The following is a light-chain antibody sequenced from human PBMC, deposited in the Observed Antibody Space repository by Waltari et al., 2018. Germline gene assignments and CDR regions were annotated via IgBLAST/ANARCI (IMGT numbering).Light chain of an antibody. Sequence: QSALTQPASVSASPGQSITISCTGTSSDVGSYNFVSWYQQHPGKAPQLMIYEVNKRPLGVSNRFSGSKSVNTASLTISGLQAEDEADYYCSSYAGSSTLVFGGGTKLTVL. CDR1: SSDVGSYNF. J-gene: IGLJ3*02. CDR2: EVN. V-gene: IGLV2-23*02. CDR3: SSYAGSSTLV.